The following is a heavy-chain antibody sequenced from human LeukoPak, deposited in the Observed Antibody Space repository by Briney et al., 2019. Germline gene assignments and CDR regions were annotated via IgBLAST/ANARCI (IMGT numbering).Heavy chain of an antibody. V-gene: IGHV3-30*03. CDR1: GFTFSNYG. CDR2: ISYDGSNK. CDR3: ARDVTPGLDY. Sequence: GRSLRLSCAASGFTFSNYGMHWVRQAPGKGLEWVAVISYDGSNKYYADSVKGRFTISRDNSKNTLYLQMNSLRAEDTAVYYCARDVTPGLDYWGQGTLVTVSS. J-gene: IGHJ4*02. D-gene: IGHD4-23*01.